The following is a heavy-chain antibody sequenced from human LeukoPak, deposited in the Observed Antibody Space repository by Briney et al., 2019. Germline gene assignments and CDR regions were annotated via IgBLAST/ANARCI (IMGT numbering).Heavy chain of an antibody. CDR2: ISGSGGNT. D-gene: IGHD2-15*01. CDR3: AKEPPCSGGTCYGYFES. CDR1: GFIFSTYA. J-gene: IGHJ4*02. V-gene: IGHV3-23*01. Sequence: GGSLRLSCSASGFIFSTYAMNWVRQAPGKGLEWVSIISGSGGNTFYADAVKGRFTISRDNSKNTLYLQMNNLRDEDTAVYYCAKEPPCSGGTCYGYFESWGQETLVTVSS.